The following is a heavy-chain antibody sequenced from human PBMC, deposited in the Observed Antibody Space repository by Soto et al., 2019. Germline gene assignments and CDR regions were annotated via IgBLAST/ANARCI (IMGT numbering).Heavy chain of an antibody. D-gene: IGHD3-22*01. V-gene: IGHV5-10-1*01. CDR3: ARQIYDSDTGPNFQYYFDS. J-gene: IGHJ4*02. CDR2: IDPSDSQT. CDR1: GYSFAGYW. Sequence: GESLKISCKGSGYSFAGYWITWVRQKPGKGLEWMGRIDPSDSQTYYSPSFRGHVTISVTKSITTVFLQWSRLRASDTAMYYCARQIYDSDTGPNFQYYFDSWGQGTPVTVSS.